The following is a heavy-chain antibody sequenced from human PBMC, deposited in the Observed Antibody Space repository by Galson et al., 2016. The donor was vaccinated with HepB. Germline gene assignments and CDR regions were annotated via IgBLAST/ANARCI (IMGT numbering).Heavy chain of an antibody. D-gene: IGHD5-24*01. CDR1: GFTFSSYW. V-gene: IGHV3-74*01. Sequence: SLRLSCAASGFTFSSYWMHWVRQAPGKGLVWVSRIKGAGGWKNYADSVKGRFTISRDNAKNTLYLQMNSLRAEDTAVYYCARDGDAYNFDYWGQGTLVTVSS. CDR3: ARDGDAYNFDY. CDR2: IKGAGGWK. J-gene: IGHJ4*02.